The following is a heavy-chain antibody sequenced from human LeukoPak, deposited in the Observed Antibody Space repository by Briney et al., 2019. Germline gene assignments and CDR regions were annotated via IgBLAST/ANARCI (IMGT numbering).Heavy chain of an antibody. V-gene: IGHV1-46*01. D-gene: IGHD6-19*01. CDR1: GYTFTSYY. Sequence: ASVKVSCKASGYTFTSYYMHWVRQAPGQGLEWMGIINPSGGSTSYAQKFQGRVTMTRDTSTSTVYMELSSLRSEDTAVYYCAKAGYSSGWSILYFDYWGQGTLVTVSS. CDR3: AKAGYSSGWSILYFDY. CDR2: INPSGGST. J-gene: IGHJ4*02.